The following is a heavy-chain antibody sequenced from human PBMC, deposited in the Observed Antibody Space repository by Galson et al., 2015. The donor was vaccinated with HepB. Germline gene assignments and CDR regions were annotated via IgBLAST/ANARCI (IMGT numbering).Heavy chain of an antibody. V-gene: IGHV3-30*04. CDR2: ISHAGTTE. Sequence: SLRLSCAASGFTFSSYAMHWVRQAPGKGLEWVAFISHAGTTEDYADSVRGRFSVSRDNSKDTLYLQMNCLRTDDTAVYWCTYSDHLETDYWGQGTLVTVSS. J-gene: IGHJ4*02. CDR3: TYSDHLETDY. D-gene: IGHD4-17*01. CDR1: GFTFSSYA.